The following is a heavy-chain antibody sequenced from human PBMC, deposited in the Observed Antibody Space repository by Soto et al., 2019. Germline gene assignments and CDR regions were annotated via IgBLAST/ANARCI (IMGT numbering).Heavy chain of an antibody. Sequence: QVQLVESGGGVVQPGRSLRLSCAASGFSLNNYGMHWVRQAPGKGLEWVAVISHDGNYKDYADSVKGRFTISRDSYKNALYMQMDSLRAEDTAVYYCARDRNFVFDYWGQGTLVTVSS. CDR3: ARDRNFVFDY. CDR1: GFSLNNYG. V-gene: IGHV3-33*01. J-gene: IGHJ4*02. CDR2: ISHDGNYK. D-gene: IGHD2-21*01.